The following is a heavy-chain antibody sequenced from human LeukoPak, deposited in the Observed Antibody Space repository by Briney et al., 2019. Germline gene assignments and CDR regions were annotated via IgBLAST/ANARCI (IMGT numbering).Heavy chain of an antibody. CDR1: GFTVSSNY. V-gene: IGHV3-53*01. CDR2: IYSGGST. CDR3: ATSGDYYMGY. J-gene: IGHJ4*02. D-gene: IGHD1-26*01. Sequence: GGSLRLSCAASGFTVSSNYMSWVRQAPGKGLEWVSVIYSGGSTYYADSVKGRFTISRDNAENSLFLQMNSLRAEDTAVYYCATSGDYYMGYWGQGTLVTVSS.